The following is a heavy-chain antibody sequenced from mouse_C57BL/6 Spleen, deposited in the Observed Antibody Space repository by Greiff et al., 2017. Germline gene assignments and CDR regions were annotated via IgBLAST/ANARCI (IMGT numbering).Heavy chain of an antibody. J-gene: IGHJ2*01. CDR2: ISYDGSN. V-gene: IGHV3-6*01. D-gene: IGHD2-4*01. Sequence: EVKLEESGPGLVKPSQSLSLTCSVTGYSITSGYYWNWIRQFPGNKLEWMGYISYDGSNNYNPSLKNRISITRDTSKNQFFLKLNSVTTEDTATYYCAREDDYGGRRVDYWGQGTTLTVSS. CDR3: AREDDYGGRRVDY. CDR1: GYSITSGYY.